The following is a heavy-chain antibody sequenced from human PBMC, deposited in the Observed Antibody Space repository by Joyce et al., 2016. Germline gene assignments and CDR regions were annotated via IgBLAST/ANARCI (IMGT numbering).Heavy chain of an antibody. D-gene: IGHD3-10*01. Sequence: HLQESGPGLVKPSETLSLTWTISGGSFSGTSYYWSWIRQSPGKGLEWLGFIYNSETTHYNPALGGRRSISVGAAKKQFSLRLTSVTSADTAVYYCATSLPSRVGGFQFFGMDVWGQGTTVIVS. CDR2: IYNSETT. V-gene: IGHV4-61*01. CDR3: ATSLPSRVGGFQFFGMDV. CDR1: GGSFSGTSYY. J-gene: IGHJ6*02.